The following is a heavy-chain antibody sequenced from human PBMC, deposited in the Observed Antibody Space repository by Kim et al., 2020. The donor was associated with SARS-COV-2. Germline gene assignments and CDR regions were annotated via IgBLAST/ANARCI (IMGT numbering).Heavy chain of an antibody. Sequence: TNYAESVKGRFTISRDNSKNTLYLQMNSLRAEDTAVYYCARAVAGSFPDYWGQGTLVTVSS. CDR2: T. CDR3: ARAVAGSFPDY. D-gene: IGHD6-19*01. J-gene: IGHJ4*02. V-gene: IGHV3-53*01.